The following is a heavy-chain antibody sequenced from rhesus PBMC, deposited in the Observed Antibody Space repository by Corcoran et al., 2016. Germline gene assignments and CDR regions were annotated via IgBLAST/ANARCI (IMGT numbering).Heavy chain of an antibody. Sequence: QVQLQESGPGLVKSSETLSLTCAVSGYSISRNYWSWIRQSPGKGLEWIGYISVSGGNPFYSSLKSRVTISPDTSNNQFSLKLSYVTAADTAVYFCARGSDFSGNRFDVWGPGVLVTVSS. D-gene: IGHD2-21*01. CDR3: ARGSDFSGNRFDV. CDR1: GYSISRNY. CDR2: ISVSGGNP. V-gene: IGHV4-173*01. J-gene: IGHJ5-1*01.